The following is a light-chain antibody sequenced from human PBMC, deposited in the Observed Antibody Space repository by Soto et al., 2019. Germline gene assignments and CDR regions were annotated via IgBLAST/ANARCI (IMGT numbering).Light chain of an antibody. CDR1: QSVSRN. CDR3: QQYKNWPLLT. V-gene: IGKV3D-15*01. Sequence: EIVMTQFPATLSVSPGERATLSCRASQSVSRNLAWYQQKPGQAPRLLIYGASIRATGIPARFSGSGSGTEFTLTISSLQSEDFAVYYCQQYKNWPLLTFGGGTKVDIK. CDR2: GAS. J-gene: IGKJ4*01.